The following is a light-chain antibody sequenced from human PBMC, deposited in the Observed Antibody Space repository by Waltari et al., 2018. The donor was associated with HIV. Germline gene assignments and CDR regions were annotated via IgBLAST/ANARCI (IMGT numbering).Light chain of an antibody. V-gene: IGLV6-57*01. Sequence: NFMMTQPHSVSESPGKKVTISCTRSSGSIGSSFVQWYQKRPGSSPTTVIFEDDQRPSGVPDRFSGSIDSSSNSASLTISGLETEDEADYYCQSYDSKVVFGGGTRLTVL. CDR2: EDD. CDR1: SGSIGSSF. J-gene: IGLJ3*02. CDR3: QSYDSKVV.